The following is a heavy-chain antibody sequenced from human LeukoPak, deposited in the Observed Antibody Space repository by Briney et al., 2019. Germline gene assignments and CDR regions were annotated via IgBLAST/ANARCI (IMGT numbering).Heavy chain of an antibody. V-gene: IGHV3-7*01. CDR2: IKQDGGEK. J-gene: IGHJ4*02. Sequence: PRGSLRLSCAAPGFRFSSYWMSWVRHAPGERLEWVSNIKQDGGEKYSVDSVKSRFNISRDNAKTSLYLLMNSLRAEDTAVYYCSRDGHPFDLWGQGTLVTVAS. CDR1: GFRFSSYW. CDR3: SRDGHPFDL.